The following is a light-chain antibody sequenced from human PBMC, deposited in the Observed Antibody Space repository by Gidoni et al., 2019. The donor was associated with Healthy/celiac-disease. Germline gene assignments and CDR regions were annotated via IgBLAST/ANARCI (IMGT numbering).Light chain of an antibody. J-gene: IGKJ1*01. Sequence: DIQMTQSPSTLSASVGDRVTITCRASQSISSWLAWYQQQPGKAPKLLIYKASSLESGVPSRFSGSGSGTEFTLTISSLQPDDFATYYCQQYNSYSWTFXQXTKVEIK. V-gene: IGKV1-5*03. CDR2: KAS. CDR1: QSISSW. CDR3: QQYNSYSWT.